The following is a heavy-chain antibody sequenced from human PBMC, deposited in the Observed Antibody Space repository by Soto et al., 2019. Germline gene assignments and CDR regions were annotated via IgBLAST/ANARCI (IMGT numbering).Heavy chain of an antibody. CDR2: IYYSGST. CDR1: GGSISSYY. Sequence: ETLSLTCTVSGGSISSYYWSWIRQPPVKGLEWIGYIYYSGSTNYNPSLKSRVTISVDTSKNQFSLKLSSVTAADTAVYYCASARKSYCSGGSCYSRINWFDPWGQGTLVTVSS. CDR3: ASARKSYCSGGSCYSRINWFDP. V-gene: IGHV4-59*01. D-gene: IGHD2-15*01. J-gene: IGHJ5*02.